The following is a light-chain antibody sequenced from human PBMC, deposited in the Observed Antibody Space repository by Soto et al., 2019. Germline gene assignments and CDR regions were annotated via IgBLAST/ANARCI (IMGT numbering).Light chain of an antibody. CDR2: EVS. CDR1: SSDVGGYNY. V-gene: IGLV2-8*01. Sequence: QSAPTQPPSASGSPGQSATISCTGTSSDVGGYNYVSWYQQYPGKAPKLMIYEVSKRPSGVPGRFSGSKSGNTASLTVSGLQAEDEADYYCSSYAGSSTWVFGGGTKLT. CDR3: SSYAGSSTWV. J-gene: IGLJ2*01.